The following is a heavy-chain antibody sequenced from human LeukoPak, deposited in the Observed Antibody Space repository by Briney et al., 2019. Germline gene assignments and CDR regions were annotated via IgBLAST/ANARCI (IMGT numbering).Heavy chain of an antibody. V-gene: IGHV3-7*01. CDR1: GFTFSSYW. CDR2: IKQDGREK. D-gene: IGHD4-17*01. J-gene: IGHJ4*02. CDR3: ARRGTTVTTWGNYFDY. Sequence: PGWSLRLSCAASGFTFSSYWMSWVRQARGKGRAGVANIKQDGREKYYVDSVKARFTISRDNAKNSLYLQMNSLRAEDTAVYYCARRGTTVTTWGNYFDYWGQGTLVTVSS.